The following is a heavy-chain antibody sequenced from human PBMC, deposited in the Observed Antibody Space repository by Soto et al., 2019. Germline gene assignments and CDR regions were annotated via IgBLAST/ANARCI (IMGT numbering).Heavy chain of an antibody. CDR3: ARKHDFWSGHGGMDV. V-gene: IGHV4-39*01. CDR2: IYYNGFT. CDR1: GGPISSTTFD. Sequence: PXESLSLTCVVSGGPISSTTFDWVWIRQPPGKVLEWIGNIYYNGFTYYNPSLKSRVTFSVDTSNSQFSLKLRSVTAADTAVYYCARKHDFWSGHGGMDVWGQGTTVTVSS. D-gene: IGHD3-3*01. J-gene: IGHJ6*02.